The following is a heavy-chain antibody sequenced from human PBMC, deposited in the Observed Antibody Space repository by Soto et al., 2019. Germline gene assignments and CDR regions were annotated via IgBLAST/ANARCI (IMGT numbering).Heavy chain of an antibody. CDR2: VYYTGST. Sequence: KTSETLSLTCTVSGASISSSYWSWIRQSPGKGLEWIGYVYYTGSTKYNPSLKSRVTISVDTSKNQFSLKLSSVTAADTAVYYCARGYYDSNGQSNTFDIWGPGTMVTVSS. D-gene: IGHD3-22*01. CDR1: GASISSSY. J-gene: IGHJ3*02. V-gene: IGHV4-59*01. CDR3: ARGYYDSNGQSNTFDI.